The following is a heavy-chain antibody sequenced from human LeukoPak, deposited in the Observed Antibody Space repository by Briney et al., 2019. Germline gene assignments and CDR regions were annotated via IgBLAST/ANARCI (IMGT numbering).Heavy chain of an antibody. J-gene: IGHJ2*01. CDR3: ARLSGILTPYWYFDL. CDR2: IYYSGST. V-gene: IGHV4-39*01. CDR1: GGSISSGSYY. Sequence: PSQTLSPTCTVSGGSISSGSYYWGWIRQPPGKGLEWIGSIYYSGSTYYNPSLKSRVTISVDTSKNQFSLKLSSVTAADTAVYYCARLSGILTPYWYFDLWGRGTLVTVSS.